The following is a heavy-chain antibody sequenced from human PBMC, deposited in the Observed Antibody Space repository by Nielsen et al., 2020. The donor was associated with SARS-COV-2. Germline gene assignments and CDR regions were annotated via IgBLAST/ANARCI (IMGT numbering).Heavy chain of an antibody. J-gene: IGHJ6*01. V-gene: IGHV3-9*01. CDR1: GFTFDDYA. CDR2: ISWNSGSI. Sequence: LSLTCAASGFTFDDYAMHWVRQAPGKGLEWVSGISWNSGSIGYADSVKGRFTISRDNAKNSLYLQMNSLHQGPIGLPPGTLLQEHLWG. CDR3: TLLQEHL.